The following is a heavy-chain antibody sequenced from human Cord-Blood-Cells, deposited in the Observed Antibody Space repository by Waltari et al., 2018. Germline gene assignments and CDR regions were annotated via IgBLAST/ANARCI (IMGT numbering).Heavy chain of an antibody. V-gene: IGHV3-21*01. D-gene: IGHD3-3*01. Sequence: EVQLVESGGGLVKPGGSLSLSCAASGFTFSSYSMNWVRQAPGKGLEWVSSISSSSSYIYYADSVKGRFTISRDNAKNSLYLQMNSLRAEDTAVYYCARNDDFWSGYDYWGQGTLVTVSS. CDR3: ARNDDFWSGYDY. CDR2: ISSSSSYI. J-gene: IGHJ4*02. CDR1: GFTFSSYS.